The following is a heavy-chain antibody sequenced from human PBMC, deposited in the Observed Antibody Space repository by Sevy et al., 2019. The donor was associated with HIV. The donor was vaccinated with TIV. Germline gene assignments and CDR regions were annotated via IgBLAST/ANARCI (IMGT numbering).Heavy chain of an antibody. V-gene: IGHV3-30-3*01. CDR1: GFAFCSHA. Sequence: GESLKISCAASGFAFCSHAMHWVRQAPGKGLEWVAVISYEGSETFYAVSVEGRFTISRDNSKNMLSLQINSLRPEDTAVYYCARDGGYSIKWYPLYWGHGTLVTVSS. CDR2: ISYEGSET. D-gene: IGHD6-13*01. J-gene: IGHJ4*01. CDR3: ARDGGYSIKWYPLY.